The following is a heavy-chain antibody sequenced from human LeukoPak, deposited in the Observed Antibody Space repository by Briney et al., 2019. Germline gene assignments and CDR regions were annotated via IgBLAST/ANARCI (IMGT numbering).Heavy chain of an antibody. D-gene: IGHD1-1*01. CDR1: GFTFGDYA. CDR3: TRDRGAYNLYDY. V-gene: IGHV3-49*03. CDR2: IRSKAYGETA. J-gene: IGHJ4*02. Sequence: GRSLRLSCTASGFTFGDYAMSWIRQAPGKGLEWVGFIRSKAYGETADYAASVKGRFTVSRDDSKAIAYLQMNSLKTEDTAVYHCTRDRGAYNLYDYWGQGTLVTVSS.